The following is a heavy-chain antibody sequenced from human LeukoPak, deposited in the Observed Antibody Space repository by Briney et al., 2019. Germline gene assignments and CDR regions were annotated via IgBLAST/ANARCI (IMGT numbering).Heavy chain of an antibody. J-gene: IGHJ4*02. CDR1: GFTFSSYG. CDR3: AKGRYTGSSFFDY. Sequence: GGSLRLSCAASGFTFSSYGMHWVRQAPGKGLEWVALTSYDGSDKYYSDSVKGRFTISRDNSKNTLYLQMNSLRPEDTAVYYCAKGRYTGSSFFDYWGQGTLVTVSS. D-gene: IGHD3-10*01. V-gene: IGHV3-30*18. CDR2: TSYDGSDK.